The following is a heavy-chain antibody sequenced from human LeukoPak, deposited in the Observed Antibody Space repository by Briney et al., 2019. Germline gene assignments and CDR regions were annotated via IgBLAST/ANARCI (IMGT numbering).Heavy chain of an antibody. CDR2: ISGNSGSI. Sequence: PGRSLRLSCAASGFTFDDYAMHWVRQAPGKGLEWVAGISGNSGSIVYADSVKGRFTISRDNAKNSLYMKMNSLRAEDMALYYCAKGITKTPATPVDYWGQGTLVTVSS. V-gene: IGHV3-9*03. J-gene: IGHJ4*02. CDR1: GFTFDDYA. CDR3: AKGITKTPATPVDY.